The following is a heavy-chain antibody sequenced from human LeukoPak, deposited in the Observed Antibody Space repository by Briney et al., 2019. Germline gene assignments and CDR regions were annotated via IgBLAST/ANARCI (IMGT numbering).Heavy chain of an antibody. Sequence: PGGSLRLSCAASGFTFSSYSMNWVPQAPGKGLEWVSSISSSSRYIYYADSVKGRFTISRDNAKNSLYLQMNSLRAENTAVYYCARAIAAAGFDYWGQGTLVTVSS. J-gene: IGHJ4*02. D-gene: IGHD6-13*01. CDR3: ARAIAAAGFDY. CDR2: ISSSSRYI. V-gene: IGHV3-21*01. CDR1: GFTFSSYS.